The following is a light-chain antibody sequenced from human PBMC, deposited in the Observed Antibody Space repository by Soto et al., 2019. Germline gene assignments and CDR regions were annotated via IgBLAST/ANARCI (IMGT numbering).Light chain of an antibody. CDR1: QSVSSK. CDR2: GAS. CDR3: QQSNDWHTIT. Sequence: EILMTQSPATLSVSPGERATLSCGGSQSVSSKLAWYQQKPGQAPRLLIYGASTRATGIPARFSGSGSGTEFTLTISSLKSEDFAVYYCQQSNDWHTITFGQGTRLEIK. J-gene: IGKJ5*01. V-gene: IGKV3-15*01.